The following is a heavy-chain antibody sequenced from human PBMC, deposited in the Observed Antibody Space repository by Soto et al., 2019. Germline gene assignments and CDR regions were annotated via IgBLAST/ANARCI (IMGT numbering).Heavy chain of an antibody. D-gene: IGHD1-26*01. CDR1: GFTFSNYG. J-gene: IGHJ4*02. Sequence: QVQLVESGGGVVQPGLSLRLSCAASGFTFSNYGMHWVRQAPGKGLEWVAGITYDGSNKYYADSVNGRLTISRDNSKNTLHLQMNSVRDEDTAVYYCAKQGGLPNFDFWGQGTLVTVSA. V-gene: IGHV3-30*18. CDR2: ITYDGSNK. CDR3: AKQGGLPNFDF.